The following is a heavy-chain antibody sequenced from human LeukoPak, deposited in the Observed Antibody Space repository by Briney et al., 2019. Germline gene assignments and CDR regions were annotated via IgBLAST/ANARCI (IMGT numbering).Heavy chain of an antibody. V-gene: IGHV4-39*07. CDR2: IYYSGST. J-gene: IGHJ4*02. CDR1: GGSISSSSYY. Sequence: PSETLSLTCTVSGGSISSSSYYWGWIRQPPGKGLEWIGSIYYSGSTYYNPSLKSRVTISVDTSKNQFSLKLSSVTAADTAVYYCASEALPGYSSSWYNYWGQGTLVTVSS. D-gene: IGHD6-13*01. CDR3: ASEALPGYSSSWYNY.